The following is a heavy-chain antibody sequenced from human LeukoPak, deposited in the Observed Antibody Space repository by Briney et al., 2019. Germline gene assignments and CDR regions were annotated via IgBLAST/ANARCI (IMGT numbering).Heavy chain of an antibody. D-gene: IGHD3-22*01. CDR3: AREGGDYSDSSFRVFDY. J-gene: IGHJ4*02. CDR2: IYYSGST. Sequence: SETLSLTCTVSGGSISSGDYYGRWIRQPPGKGLVWMGYIYYSGSTDYNPSLKRRGTISGDTSKNQFSLTLSSVTAADRAVYYCAREGGDYSDSSFRVFDYWGPGTLVTVSS. CDR1: GGSISSGDYY. V-gene: IGHV4-30-4*01.